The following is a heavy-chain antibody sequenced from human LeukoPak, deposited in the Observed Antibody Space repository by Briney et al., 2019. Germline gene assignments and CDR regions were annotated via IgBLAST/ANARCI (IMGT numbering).Heavy chain of an antibody. Sequence: SQTLSLTCTVSGGSISSGSYYWSWIRQPAGKGLEWIGRIYTSGGTNYNPSLKSRVTISVDTSKNQFSLKLSSVTAADTAVYYCARGALPGYSSSWWEYNWFDPWGQGTLVTVSS. V-gene: IGHV4-61*02. CDR1: GGSISSGSYY. D-gene: IGHD6-13*01. CDR2: IYTSGGT. J-gene: IGHJ5*02. CDR3: ARGALPGYSSSWWEYNWFDP.